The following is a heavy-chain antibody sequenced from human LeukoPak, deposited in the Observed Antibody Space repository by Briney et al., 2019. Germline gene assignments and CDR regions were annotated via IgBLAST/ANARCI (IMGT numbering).Heavy chain of an antibody. CDR2: INAGNGNT. D-gene: IGHD3-10*01. CDR3: ARASGWFGDPYDALDI. Sequence: ASVKVSCKASGYTFTSYAMHWVRQASGQRLEWMGWINAGNGNTKYSQKFQGRVTITRDTSASTAYMELSSLRSEDTAVYYCARASGWFGDPYDALDIWGQGTMVTVSS. V-gene: IGHV1-3*01. J-gene: IGHJ3*02. CDR1: GYTFTSYA.